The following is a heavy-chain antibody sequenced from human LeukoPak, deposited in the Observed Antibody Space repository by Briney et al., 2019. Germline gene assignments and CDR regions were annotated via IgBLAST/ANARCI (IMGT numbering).Heavy chain of an antibody. D-gene: IGHD2-8*01. CDR1: GYSISSGYY. CDR2: IYHSGST. Sequence: SSETLSLTCAVSGYSISSGYYWGWLRQPPGKGLGWIGSIYHSGSTYYNPSLNSRVTISVDTSKNLFCLKLSSVTAADTDVYYCARQSGCTNGVCYTDWFDPWGQGTLVTVSS. J-gene: IGHJ5*02. V-gene: IGHV4-38-2*01. CDR3: ARQSGCTNGVCYTDWFDP.